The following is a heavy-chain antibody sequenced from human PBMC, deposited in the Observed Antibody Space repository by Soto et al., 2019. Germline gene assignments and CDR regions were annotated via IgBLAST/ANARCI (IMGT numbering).Heavy chain of an antibody. V-gene: IGHV3-30*18. CDR2: ISYDGSNK. CDR1: GLTFSSFV. D-gene: IGHD1-1*01. Sequence: GGSLRLSCAASGLTFSSFVMNWVRQAPGKGLEWVAVISYDGSNKYYADSVKGRFTISRDNSKNTLYLQMNSLRAEDTAVYYCAKDRLEHYYYYGMDVWGQGTTVTVSS. CDR3: AKDRLEHYYYYGMDV. J-gene: IGHJ6*02.